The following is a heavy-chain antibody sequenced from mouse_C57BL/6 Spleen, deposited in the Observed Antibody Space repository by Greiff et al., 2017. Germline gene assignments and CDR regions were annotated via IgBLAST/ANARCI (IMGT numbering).Heavy chain of an antibody. Sequence: EVQLQQSGPELVKPGASVKISCKASGYTFTDYNMDWVKQRHGQSLEWIGVIHPNSGGTIYNEKFKGKATLTVDKSSSTAYMKLRSLKSEDTAVYYCARDDYDAWFDYWGQGTLVTVSA. CDR1: GYTFTDYN. V-gene: IGHV1-18*01. CDR2: IHPNSGGT. J-gene: IGHJ3*01. CDR3: ARDDYDAWFDY. D-gene: IGHD2-4*01.